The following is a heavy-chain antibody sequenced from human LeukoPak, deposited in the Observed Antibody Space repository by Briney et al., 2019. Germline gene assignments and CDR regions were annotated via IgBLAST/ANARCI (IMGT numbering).Heavy chain of an antibody. V-gene: IGHV3-23*01. CDR3: AKSMAGVFDY. CDR2: ISSTGGST. Sequence: PGGSLRLSCAASGFTFSTYAMTWFRQAPGKGLEWVSLISSTGGSTYYAASVKGRFTISRDNSKNTVYLQMNSLRAEDTAVYYCAKSMAGVFDYWGQGTLVTVSS. J-gene: IGHJ4*02. D-gene: IGHD6-19*01. CDR1: GFTFSTYA.